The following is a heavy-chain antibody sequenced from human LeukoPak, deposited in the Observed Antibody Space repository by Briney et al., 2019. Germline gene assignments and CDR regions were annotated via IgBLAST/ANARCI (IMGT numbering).Heavy chain of an antibody. CDR1: GFTFSSYG. V-gene: IGHV3-23*01. Sequence: GGSLRLSCAASGFTFSSYGMSWVRQAPGKGLEWVSAISGSGGSTYYADSVKGRFTISRDNSKNTLYLQMNSLRAEDTAVYYCAKDLVPSGSGYYYDAFDIWGQGTMVTVSS. CDR2: ISGSGGST. CDR3: AKDLVPSGSGYYYDAFDI. J-gene: IGHJ3*02. D-gene: IGHD3-22*01.